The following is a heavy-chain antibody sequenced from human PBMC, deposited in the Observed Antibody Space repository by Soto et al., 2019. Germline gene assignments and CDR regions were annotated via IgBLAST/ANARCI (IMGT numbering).Heavy chain of an antibody. CDR3: AKVPGATTFYYYGMDV. Sequence: GTRRLSGAAAGLSFSSYAMTWVRQAPGKGLEWVSAISGSGGSTYYADSVKGRLTISRDNSKNTLYLQMNSLRAEDTAVYYCAKVPGATTFYYYGMDVWGQGTTVTV. V-gene: IGHV3-23*01. CDR2: ISGSGGST. D-gene: IGHD1-26*01. CDR1: GLSFSSYA. J-gene: IGHJ6*02.